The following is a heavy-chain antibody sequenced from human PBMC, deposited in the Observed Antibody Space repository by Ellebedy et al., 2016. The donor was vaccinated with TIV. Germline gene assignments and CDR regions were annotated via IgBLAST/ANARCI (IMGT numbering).Heavy chain of an antibody. D-gene: IGHD3-10*01. CDR2: IYYSGST. CDR1: GGSISSSSYY. J-gene: IGHJ4*02. V-gene: IGHV4-39*07. CDR3: AGGVGSGSRYFDY. Sequence: MPSETLSLTCTVSGGSISSSSYYWGWIRQPPGKGLEWIGSIYYSGSTYYNPSLKSRVTISVDTSKNQFSLKLSSVTAADTAVYYCAGGVGSGSRYFDYWGQGTLVTVSS.